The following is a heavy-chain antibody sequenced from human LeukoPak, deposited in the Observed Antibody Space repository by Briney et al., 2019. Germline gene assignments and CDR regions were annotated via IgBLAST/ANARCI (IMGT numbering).Heavy chain of an antibody. V-gene: IGHV4-31*03. J-gene: IGHJ4*02. CDR2: IYYSGST. D-gene: IGHD3-16*02. CDR1: GGSISSGGYY. Sequence: SQTLSLTCTVSGGSISSGGYYWSWVRQHPGKGLEWIGYIYYSGSTYYNPSLKSRVNRSEYTSKNQFSLKLSSVTAADTAVYYCASLHYYVWGSYRLPYFDYWGQGTLVTVSS. CDR3: ASLHYYVWGSYRLPYFDY.